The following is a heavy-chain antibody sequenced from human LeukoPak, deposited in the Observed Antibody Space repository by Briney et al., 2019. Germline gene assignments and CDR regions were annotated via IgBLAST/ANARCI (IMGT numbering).Heavy chain of an antibody. CDR2: ISSSSYI. Sequence: GGSLRLSCAASGFTFSSYSMNWVRQAPGKGLEWVSSISSSSYIYYADSVKGRFTISRDNAKNSLYLQMNSLRAEDTAVYYCARDCSGGSCYALYWGQGTLVTVSS. D-gene: IGHD2-15*01. CDR1: GFTFSSYS. CDR3: ARDCSGGSCYALY. J-gene: IGHJ4*02. V-gene: IGHV3-21*01.